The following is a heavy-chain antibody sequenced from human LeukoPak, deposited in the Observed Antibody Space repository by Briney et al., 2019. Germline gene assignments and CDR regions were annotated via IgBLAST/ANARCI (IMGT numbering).Heavy chain of an antibody. Sequence: PGGSLRLSRAAPGFTFSNYWMTWVRQAPGKGLEWVADIKQDGSEKLYVKSVRGRFTISRDNAKMSLFLQMNSLRAEDTAVYYCARDNGVVHGVYYMDVWGKGTTVTVS. D-gene: IGHD3-3*01. J-gene: IGHJ6*03. V-gene: IGHV3-7*01. CDR2: IKQDGSEK. CDR1: GFTFSNYW. CDR3: ARDNGVVHGVYYMDV.